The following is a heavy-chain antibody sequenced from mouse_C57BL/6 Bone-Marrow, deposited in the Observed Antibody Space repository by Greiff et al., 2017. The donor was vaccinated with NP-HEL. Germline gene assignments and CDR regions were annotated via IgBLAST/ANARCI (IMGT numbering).Heavy chain of an antibody. Sequence: DVKLQESGPGLVKPSQSLSLTCSVTGYSITSGYYWNWIRQFPGNKLEWMGYISYDGSNNYNPSLKNRISITRDTSKNQFFLKLNSVTTEDTATYYCARKRNGGYYLDYWGQGTTLTVSS. J-gene: IGHJ2*01. CDR3: ARKRNGGYYLDY. CDR1: GYSITSGYY. V-gene: IGHV3-6*01. CDR2: ISYDGSN.